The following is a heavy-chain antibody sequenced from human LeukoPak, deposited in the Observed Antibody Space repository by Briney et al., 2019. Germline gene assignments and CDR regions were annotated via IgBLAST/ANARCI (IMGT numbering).Heavy chain of an antibody. Sequence: SETLSLTCTVSGDSISSSSSYWGWIRQPPGEGLEWIGSIYHSGSTYYNPSLKSRVTISVDTSKNQFSLKLSSVTAADTAVYYCARGSNDFWSGYYNWFDPWGQGTLVTVSS. CDR1: GDSISSSSSY. CDR3: ARGSNDFWSGYYNWFDP. CDR2: IYHSGST. V-gene: IGHV4-39*07. D-gene: IGHD3-3*01. J-gene: IGHJ5*02.